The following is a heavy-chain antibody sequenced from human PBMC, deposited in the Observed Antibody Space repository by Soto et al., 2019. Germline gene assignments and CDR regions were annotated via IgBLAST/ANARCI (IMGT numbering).Heavy chain of an antibody. Sequence: QVQLVQSGAEVKKPGASVKVSCKASGYTFTSYGISWVRQAPGQGLEWMGWISTYNGNTNYAQKLQGRVTMTTDTSTSPAYMELRSLRSDDTAVYYCARAVQYDILTGYYADYYYYGMAVWGQGTTVTVSS. D-gene: IGHD3-9*01. CDR2: ISTYNGNT. V-gene: IGHV1-18*01. J-gene: IGHJ6*02. CDR1: GYTFTSYG. CDR3: ARAVQYDILTGYYADYYYYGMAV.